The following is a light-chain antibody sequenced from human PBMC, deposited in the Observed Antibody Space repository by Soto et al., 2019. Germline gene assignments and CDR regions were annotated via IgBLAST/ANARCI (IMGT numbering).Light chain of an antibody. CDR1: HSVSSN. CDR2: GSS. V-gene: IGKV3-20*01. CDR3: QQYGSSPIT. Sequence: EIVMTQSQATLSVSPXDRAKLSAWGRHSVSSNFSWYQQKRGQXPRLLXYGSSSRAHGSPDRFSCSGSGTDFTRTISRLEPEDFAVYYGQQYGSSPITFGGGTKVDIK. J-gene: IGKJ4*01.